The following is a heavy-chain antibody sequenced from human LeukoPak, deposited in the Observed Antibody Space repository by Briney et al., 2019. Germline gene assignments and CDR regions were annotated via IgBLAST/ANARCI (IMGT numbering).Heavy chain of an antibody. CDR3: ARGPRGFYYDPWYFDY. J-gene: IGHJ4*02. D-gene: IGHD3-22*01. Sequence: SETLSLTCTVSGGSISSYYWSWIRQPPGKGLEWIGYIYYSGSTNYNPSLKSRVTISVDTSKNQFSLKLSSVTAADTAVYYCARGPRGFYYDPWYFDYWGQGTLVTVSS. V-gene: IGHV4-59*12. CDR1: GGSISSYY. CDR2: IYYSGST.